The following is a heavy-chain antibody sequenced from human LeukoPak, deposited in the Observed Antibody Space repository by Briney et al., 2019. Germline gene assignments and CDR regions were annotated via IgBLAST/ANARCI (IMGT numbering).Heavy chain of an antibody. CDR3: ARDRQWLLREGDYYVEG. CDR1: GYTFTSYA. J-gene: IGHJ4*01. Sequence: ASVKVSCKASGYTFTSYAMHWVRQAPGQGLEWMGWMNPNNGNTEYAQKCQGRVTITRNTSTSTAYMELSSLRSEDTAVDYCARDRQWLLREGDYYVEGWGNGSLVTVSS. D-gene: IGHD6-19*01. CDR2: MNPNNGNT. V-gene: IGHV1-3*01.